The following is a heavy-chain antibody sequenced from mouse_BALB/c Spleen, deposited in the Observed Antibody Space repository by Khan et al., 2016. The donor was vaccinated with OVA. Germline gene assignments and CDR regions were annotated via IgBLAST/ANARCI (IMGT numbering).Heavy chain of an antibody. D-gene: IGHD2-10*02. J-gene: IGHJ2*01. Sequence: VQLKESGPGLVKPSQSLSLTCTVTGYSITSDYAWNWIRQFPGNKLEWMGYISYSGNTKYHPSLKIRISITRDPSKNQFFLQLNSVTTEDTATYYCARMYGGDVDYWGQGTTLTVSS. CDR2: ISYSGNT. CDR3: ARMYGGDVDY. V-gene: IGHV3-2*02. CDR1: GYSITSDYA.